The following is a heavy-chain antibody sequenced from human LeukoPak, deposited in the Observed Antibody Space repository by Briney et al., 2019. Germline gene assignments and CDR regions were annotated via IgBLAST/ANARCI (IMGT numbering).Heavy chain of an antibody. V-gene: IGHV3-74*01. J-gene: IGHJ4*02. Sequence: GGSPRLSCAASGITFSSYWMHWVRQAPGKGLVWVSRINSDGSSTSYADSVKGRFTISRDNAKNTLYLQMNSLRAEDTAVYYCARGFSSTNGVCLGYWGQGTLVTVSS. CDR3: ARGFSSTNGVCLGY. CDR2: INSDGSST. D-gene: IGHD2-8*01. CDR1: GITFSSYW.